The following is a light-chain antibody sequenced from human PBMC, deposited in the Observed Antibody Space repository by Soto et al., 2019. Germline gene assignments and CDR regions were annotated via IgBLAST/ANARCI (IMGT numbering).Light chain of an antibody. Sequence: DIVMTQSPLSLPVTPGEPASISCRSSQSLLHSNGYNYLDWYLQRPGQSPQLLIFLGSNRASGVPGRFSGSGSGTDFTLKISRLEAEDVGVYYCMQALYAPVTCGGGTKVEIK. CDR2: LGS. CDR3: MQALYAPVT. CDR1: QSLLHSNGYNY. J-gene: IGKJ4*01. V-gene: IGKV2-28*01.